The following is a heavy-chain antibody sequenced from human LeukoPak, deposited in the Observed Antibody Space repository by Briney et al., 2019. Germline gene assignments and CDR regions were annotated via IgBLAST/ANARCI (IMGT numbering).Heavy chain of an antibody. V-gene: IGHV3-74*01. CDR3: ARDFDRYYFDY. CDR2: INTEGSST. Sequence: PGGSLRLSCAASGFTFRTYWMHWVRHAPGKGLMWVSRINTEGSSTSYADSVKGRFTISRDNAKNTPYLQMNSLRAEDTAMYYCARDFDRYYFDYWGQGTLVTVSS. CDR1: GFTFRTYW. D-gene: IGHD3-9*01. J-gene: IGHJ4*02.